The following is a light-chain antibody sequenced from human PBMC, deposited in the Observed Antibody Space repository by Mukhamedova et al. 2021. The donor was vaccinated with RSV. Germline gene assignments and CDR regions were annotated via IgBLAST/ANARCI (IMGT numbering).Light chain of an antibody. J-gene: IGKJ3*01. CDR2: AAS. CDR3: LQHNNYPFT. V-gene: IGKV1-17*01. Sequence: WYQRRVHGKAPKRLIYAASSLQSGVPSRFSGSGSGTEFTLTISSLQPDDFATYYCLQHNNYPFTFGPGTKVDIK.